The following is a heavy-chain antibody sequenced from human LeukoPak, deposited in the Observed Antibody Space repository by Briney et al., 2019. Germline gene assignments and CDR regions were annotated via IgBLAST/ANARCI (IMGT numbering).Heavy chain of an antibody. D-gene: IGHD3-22*01. J-gene: IGHJ6*03. Sequence: GGSLRLSCAASGFTFSSYAMSWVRQAPGKGLEWVSAISGSGGSTYYADSVKGRFTISRDNSKNTLYLQMNSLRAEDTAVYYCARDGGYYDSSGEYYYYYMDVWGKGTTVTVSS. CDR3: ARDGGYYDSSGEYYYYYMDV. CDR1: GFTFSSYA. CDR2: ISGSGGST. V-gene: IGHV3-23*01.